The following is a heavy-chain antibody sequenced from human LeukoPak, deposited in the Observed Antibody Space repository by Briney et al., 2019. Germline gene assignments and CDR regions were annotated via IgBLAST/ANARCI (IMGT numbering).Heavy chain of an antibody. J-gene: IGHJ6*02. CDR1: GGSISSYY. V-gene: IGHV4-59*01. Sequence: PSETLSLTCTVSGGSISSYYWNWIRQPPGKGLEWIGYIYYSGSTNYNPSLKSRVTISVDTSKNQFSLKLSSVTAADTAVYYCARGITSSWYYYYGMDVWGQGTTVTVSS. CDR2: IYYSGST. CDR3: ARGITSSWYYYYGMDV. D-gene: IGHD6-13*01.